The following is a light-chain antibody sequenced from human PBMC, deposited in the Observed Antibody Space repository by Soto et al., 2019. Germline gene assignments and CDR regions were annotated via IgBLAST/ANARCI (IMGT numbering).Light chain of an antibody. V-gene: IGLV1-44*01. CDR1: TSNIGTNT. CDR3: ATWDDSLNVV. J-gene: IGLJ2*01. Sequence: QSVRSHPPSASWTPGHRVSISCSGSTSNIGTNTVSWYQHVPGTAPKLLIYSNDQRPSAVPGRFSGSKSGTSASLAISGLLSEDEADYYCATWDDSLNVVFGGGTQLTVL. CDR2: SND.